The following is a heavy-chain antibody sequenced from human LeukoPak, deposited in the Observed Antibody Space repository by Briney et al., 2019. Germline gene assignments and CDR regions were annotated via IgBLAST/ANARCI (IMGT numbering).Heavy chain of an antibody. J-gene: IGHJ4*02. D-gene: IGHD2-8*01. CDR1: DGSISSSSYY. CDR3: ARHRYCPTGVCYYFDY. CDR2: IYYGGST. Sequence: SETLSLTCSVSDGSISSSSYYWGWIRQPPGKGLEWIGNIYYGGSTYYNPSLRSRVTISVDTSKNQFSLKLSSVSAADTAVYYCARHRYCPTGVCYYFDYWGQGTLVTVSS. V-gene: IGHV4-39*01.